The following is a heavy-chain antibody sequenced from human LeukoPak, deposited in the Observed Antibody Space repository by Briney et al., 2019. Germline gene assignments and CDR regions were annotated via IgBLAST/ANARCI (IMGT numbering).Heavy chain of an antibody. D-gene: IGHD5-12*01. CDR3: TRGYRGYGNFDC. CDR1: GFISNYW. J-gene: IGHJ4*02. CDR2: ISGDGSTK. Sequence: GGSLRLSCAPIGFISNYWMHWVRQAPGKGLVWVSRISGDGSTKFYADSVKGGFTISRDNSRNTLYLQMNSLGAEDTAVYYCTRGYRGYGNFDCWGQGTLVTVPS. V-gene: IGHV3-74*01.